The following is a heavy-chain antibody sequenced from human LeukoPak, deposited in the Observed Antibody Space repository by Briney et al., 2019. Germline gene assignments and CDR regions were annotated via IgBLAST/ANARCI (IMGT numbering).Heavy chain of an antibody. V-gene: IGHV1-69*05. CDR2: IIPISGTA. Sequence: GASVKVSCKASGRTFSSYAISWVRQAPGQGLEWMGGIIPISGTANYAQKFQGRVTITTDESTSTAYMELRSLRSEDTAVYYCASGTYYGSGVDYWGQGTLVTVSS. D-gene: IGHD3-10*01. CDR3: ASGTYYGSGVDY. J-gene: IGHJ4*02. CDR1: GRTFSSYA.